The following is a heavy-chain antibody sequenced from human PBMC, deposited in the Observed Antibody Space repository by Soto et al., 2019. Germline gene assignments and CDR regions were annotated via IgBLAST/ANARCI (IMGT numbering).Heavy chain of an antibody. CDR1: GGSISSTNYY. V-gene: IGHV4-39*01. CDR3: ARTGGYSYDDYFNY. Sequence: SETLSLTCSASGGSISSTNYYWGWIRQPPGKGLEWIGSIYYSGSAYYNPSLKSRLTISVDTSKNQFSLKLGSVTAADTAVYYCARTGGYSYDDYFNYWGQGTLVTVSS. J-gene: IGHJ4*02. CDR2: IYYSGSA. D-gene: IGHD5-18*01.